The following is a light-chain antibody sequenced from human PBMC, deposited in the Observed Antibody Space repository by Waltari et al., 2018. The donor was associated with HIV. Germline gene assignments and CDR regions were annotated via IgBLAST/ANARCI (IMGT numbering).Light chain of an antibody. CDR3: RAWDSSLSAFV. V-gene: IGLV1-51*01. CDR2: DDN. CDR1: SYSVCTNY. J-gene: IGLJ2*01. Sequence: QSVLPHPPSVSAAAGQKVTLSCSGRSYSVCTNYVSWYQQVPGTAPKLLIYDDNKRRSGIPDRFSGSKSDTSATLGITGLQTGDEADYYCRAWDSSLSAFVFGGGTRLTVL.